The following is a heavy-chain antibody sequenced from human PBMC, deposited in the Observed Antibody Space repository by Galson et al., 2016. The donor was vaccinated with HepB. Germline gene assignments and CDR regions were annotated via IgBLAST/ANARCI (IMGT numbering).Heavy chain of an antibody. CDR1: GFAFESYW. CDR3: LASGDYDTRSFDV. CDR2: INIYGNKT. D-gene: IGHD4-17*01. J-gene: IGHJ3*01. V-gene: IGHV3-74*01. Sequence: SLRLSCATSGFAFESYWMNWVRQAPGKGLMWVARINIYGNKTAYADFAKGRFTISRDNSKGTVFLQMNSLRPDDTAVYRVLASGDYDTRSFDVWGRGTMVTVSS.